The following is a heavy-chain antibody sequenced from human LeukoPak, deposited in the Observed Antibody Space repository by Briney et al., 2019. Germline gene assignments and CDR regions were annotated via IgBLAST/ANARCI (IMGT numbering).Heavy chain of an antibody. CDR2: ISGSGGSA. D-gene: IGHD1-26*01. J-gene: IGHJ3*02. V-gene: IGHV3-23*01. Sequence: PGASLRFSCAASGFTFGSYAMSWVRQAPGKGLEWVSAISGSGGSAYYADSVKGRFAISRDNSKNTLYLQMNSLRAEDTAVYYCAKESGSYFDAFDIWGQGTMVTVSS. CDR1: GFTFGSYA. CDR3: AKESGSYFDAFDI.